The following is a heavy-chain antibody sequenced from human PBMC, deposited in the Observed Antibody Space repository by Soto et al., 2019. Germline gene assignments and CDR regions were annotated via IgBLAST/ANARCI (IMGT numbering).Heavy chain of an antibody. CDR3: AKEVAYSSSWDTIDY. D-gene: IGHD6-13*01. Sequence: GGSLKLSCAASGFTFSSYAMSWVRQAPGKGLEWVSAISGSGGSTYYADSVKGRFTISRDNSKNTLYLQMNSLRAEDTAVYYCAKEVAYSSSWDTIDYWGQGTLVTVSS. V-gene: IGHV3-23*01. CDR1: GFTFSSYA. J-gene: IGHJ4*02. CDR2: ISGSGGST.